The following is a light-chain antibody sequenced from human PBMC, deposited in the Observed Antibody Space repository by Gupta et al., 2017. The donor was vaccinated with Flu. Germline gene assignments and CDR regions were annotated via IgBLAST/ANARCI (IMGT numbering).Light chain of an antibody. CDR3: QVWDTSSDNRWV. Sequence: KTARITCGGSDIGSKSVHWYQQKPGQAPVLVVYDDRDRPSGIPERFSGSNPGNTATLTISGVEAGDEADYYCQVWDTSSDNRWVFGGGTKLTVL. V-gene: IGLV3-21*03. CDR2: DDR. CDR1: DIGSKS. J-gene: IGLJ3*02.